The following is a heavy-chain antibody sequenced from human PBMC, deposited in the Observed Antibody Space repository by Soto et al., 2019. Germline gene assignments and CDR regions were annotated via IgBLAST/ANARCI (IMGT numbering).Heavy chain of an antibody. CDR2: IYYSGST. D-gene: IGHD3-9*01. Sequence: SETLSLTCTVSGGSISSSSYYWGWIRQPPGKGLEWIGSIYYSGSTYYNPSLKSRVTISVDTSKNQFSLKLSSVTAADTAVYYCASRYFDWLLQSEFDYWGQGTLVTVSS. CDR1: GGSISSSSYY. J-gene: IGHJ4*02. CDR3: ASRYFDWLLQSEFDY. V-gene: IGHV4-39*01.